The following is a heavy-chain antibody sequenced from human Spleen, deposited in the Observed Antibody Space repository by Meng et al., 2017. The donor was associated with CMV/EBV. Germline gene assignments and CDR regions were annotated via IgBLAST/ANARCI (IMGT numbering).Heavy chain of an antibody. V-gene: IGHV4-34*01. J-gene: IGHJ6*02. Sequence: SETLSLTCAVYGGSFSGYYWNWIRQPPGKGLEWIGEINHSGSTNYNPSLKSRVTISVDTSKNQFSLKLTSVTAADTAVYYCASVGSASSDYYYSGMDVWGQGTTVTVSS. CDR1: GGSFSGYY. D-gene: IGHD2-21*01. CDR3: ASVGSASSDYYYSGMDV. CDR2: INHSGST.